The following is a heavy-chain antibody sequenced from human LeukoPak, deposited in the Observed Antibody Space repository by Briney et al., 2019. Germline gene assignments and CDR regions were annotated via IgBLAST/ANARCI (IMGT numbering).Heavy chain of an antibody. CDR1: GFTFSSYD. CDR3: ARGLSGYSYGAAFDI. J-gene: IGHJ3*02. Sequence: PGGSLRLSCAASGFTFSSYDMHWVRQATGKGLEWVSAIGTAGDTYYPGSVKGRFTISRENAKNSLYLQMSSLRAGDTAVYYCARGLSGYSYGAAFDIWGQGTMVTVSS. D-gene: IGHD5-18*01. CDR2: IGTAGDT. V-gene: IGHV3-13*01.